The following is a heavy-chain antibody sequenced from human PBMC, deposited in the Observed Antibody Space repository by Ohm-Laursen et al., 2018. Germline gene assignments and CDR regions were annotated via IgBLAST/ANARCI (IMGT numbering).Heavy chain of an antibody. CDR2: LSGSGDST. CDR3: AKMDSGSYLGD. V-gene: IGHV3-23*01. J-gene: IGHJ4*02. CDR1: GFPFSRYA. Sequence: SLRLSCAASGFPFSRYAMSWVRQAPGKGLEWVSALSGSGDSTDYSDSVKGRFTISRDNSKNTLYLQMNSLRAEDTAVYFCAKMDSGSYLGDWGQGTLVTVSS. D-gene: IGHD1-26*01.